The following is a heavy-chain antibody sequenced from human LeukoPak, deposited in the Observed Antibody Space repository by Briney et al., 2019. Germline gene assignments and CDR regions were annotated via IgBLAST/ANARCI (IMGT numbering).Heavy chain of an antibody. J-gene: IGHJ4*02. CDR3: AKDMKVDILTGYFDY. D-gene: IGHD3-9*01. CDR1: GFTFDDYA. V-gene: IGHV3-9*01. Sequence: PGGSLRLSCAASGFTFDDYAMHWVRQAPGKGLEWVSGISWNSGSIGYADSVKGRFTISRDNAKNSLYLQMNSLRAEDTALYHCAKDMKVDILTGYFDYWGQGTLVTVSS. CDR2: ISWNSGSI.